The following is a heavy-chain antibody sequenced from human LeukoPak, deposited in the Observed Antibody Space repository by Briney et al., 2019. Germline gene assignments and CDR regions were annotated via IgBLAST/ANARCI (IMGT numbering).Heavy chain of an antibody. CDR2: IYYSRSN. CDR1: GDSISNTRYY. D-gene: IGHD3-3*01. Sequence: SSETLSLTYTVSGDSISNTRYYWGWIRQPPGKGLEWIANIYYSRSNYYNPSLKSPITTSVDTSKHQFSLKLTSVTAADTAVYYCARQYDFWSGLNNWFDPWGQGTLVTVSS. V-gene: IGHV4-39*01. CDR3: ARQYDFWSGLNNWFDP. J-gene: IGHJ5*02.